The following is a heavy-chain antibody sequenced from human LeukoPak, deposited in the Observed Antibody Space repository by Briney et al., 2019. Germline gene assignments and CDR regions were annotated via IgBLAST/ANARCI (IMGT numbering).Heavy chain of an antibody. V-gene: IGHV3-23*01. CDR2: ITASGDTA. D-gene: IGHD2-21*02. Sequence: GGSLRLSCAASGFTCSSFAMSWVRQAPGKGLEWVSHITASGDTAYYADSVEGRFTVSRDNSENTLYLQMNSLRPEDMAVYYCAVCGGDCYTFDFWGQGTLVTVSS. CDR3: AVCGGDCYTFDF. CDR1: GFTCSSFA. J-gene: IGHJ4*02.